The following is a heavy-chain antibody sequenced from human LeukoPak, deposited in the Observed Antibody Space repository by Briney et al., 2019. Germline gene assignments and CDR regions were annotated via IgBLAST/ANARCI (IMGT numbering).Heavy chain of an antibody. Sequence: GGSLRLSCAASGFILSNYAMHWVRQPAGKGLEWVSALGTAGDTFYPGSVKGRFTISRDNAKKSLFLQMSSLRAEDTAIYYCARQSTPHGNFDYWGQGALVTVSS. D-gene: IGHD5-24*01. CDR2: LGTAGDT. CDR1: GFILSNYA. V-gene: IGHV3-13*01. CDR3: ARQSTPHGNFDY. J-gene: IGHJ4*02.